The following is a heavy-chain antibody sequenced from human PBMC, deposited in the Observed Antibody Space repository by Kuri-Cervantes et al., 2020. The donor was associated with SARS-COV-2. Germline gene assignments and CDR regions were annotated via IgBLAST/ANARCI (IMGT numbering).Heavy chain of an antibody. V-gene: IGHV1-2*02. CDR2: INPNSGGT. CDR1: GYTFTGYY. D-gene: IGHD2-2*01. Sequence: ASVKVSCKASGYTFTGYYMHWVRQAPGQGLEWMGWINPNSGGTNYAQKFQGRVTMTRDTSISTAYMELSRLRSDDTAVYYCARGGCSSTSCYSSDYYYYMDVWGKGTTVTVSS. CDR3: ARGGCSSTSCYSSDYYYYMDV. J-gene: IGHJ6*03.